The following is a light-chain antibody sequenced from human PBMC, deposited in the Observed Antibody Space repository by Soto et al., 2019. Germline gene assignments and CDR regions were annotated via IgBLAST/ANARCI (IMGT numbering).Light chain of an antibody. CDR1: QRVNTC. CDR3: QQYQIDWT. CDR2: DAS. V-gene: IGKV1-5*01. Sequence: DIQMTQSPSTLSASVRDRVSITCRASQRVNTCLAWYQQKPGKAPTLLIYDASSLQSGVPSRFSGSGSGTEFTLTISSLQPDDFATYYCQQYQIDWTFGQGTKVDIK. J-gene: IGKJ1*01.